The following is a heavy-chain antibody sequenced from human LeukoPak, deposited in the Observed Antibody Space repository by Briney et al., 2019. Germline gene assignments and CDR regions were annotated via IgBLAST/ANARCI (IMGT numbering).Heavy chain of an antibody. Sequence: GRSLRLSCAASGFTFDDYAMHWVRQAPGKGLEWVSGISWKSGSIGYADSVKRRFTISRDNAKNSLYLQMNSLRAEDTALYYCAKDFNPYRALGMDVWGQGTTVTVSS. CDR3: AKDFNPYRALGMDV. J-gene: IGHJ6*02. V-gene: IGHV3-9*01. D-gene: IGHD4-11*01. CDR1: GFTFDDYA. CDR2: ISWKSGSI.